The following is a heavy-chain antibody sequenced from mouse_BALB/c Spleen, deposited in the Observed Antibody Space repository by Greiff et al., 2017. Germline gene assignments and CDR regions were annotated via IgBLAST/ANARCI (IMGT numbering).Heavy chain of an antibody. CDR3: ARGYGYVYYYAMDY. CDR2: ISNGGGST. V-gene: IGHV5-12-2*01. J-gene: IGHJ4*01. Sequence: EVKVVESGGGLVQPGGSLKLSCAASGFTFSSYTMSWVRQTPEKRLEWVAYISNGGGSTYYPDTVTGRFTISRDNAKNTLYLQMSSLKSEDTAMYYCARGYGYVYYYAMDYWGQGTSVTVSS. D-gene: IGHD2-2*01. CDR1: GFTFSSYT.